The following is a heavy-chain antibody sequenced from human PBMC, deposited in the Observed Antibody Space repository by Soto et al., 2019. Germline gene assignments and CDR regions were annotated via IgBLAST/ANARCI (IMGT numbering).Heavy chain of an antibody. CDR1: GFTVSSKY. V-gene: IGHV3-66*01. Sequence: GGSLRLSCAASGFTVSSKYMSWVRQAPGKGLEWVSLIQSGGPTYYADSVKGRFTISRDNAKNSLYLQMNSLRDEDTAVYYCARDFLVGRSMVRGVDGMDVWGQGTTVTVSS. J-gene: IGHJ6*02. CDR3: ARDFLVGRSMVRGVDGMDV. D-gene: IGHD3-10*01. CDR2: IQSGGPT.